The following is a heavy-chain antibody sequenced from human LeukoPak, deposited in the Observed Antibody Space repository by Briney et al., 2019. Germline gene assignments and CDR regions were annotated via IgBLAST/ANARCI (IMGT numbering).Heavy chain of an antibody. D-gene: IGHD2-15*01. CDR3: ARDDGYCSGGSCYGKFDS. CDR1: GYTFTGYY. Sequence: ASVKVSCKASGYTFTGYYLHSVRQAPGQGLEWMGWINPNNGGTNYAQKFQGRVTMTRDTSIRTAYMELSRLRSDDTAVYYCARDDGYCSGGSCYGKFDSWGQGTLVTVSS. V-gene: IGHV1-2*02. J-gene: IGHJ4*02. CDR2: INPNNGGT.